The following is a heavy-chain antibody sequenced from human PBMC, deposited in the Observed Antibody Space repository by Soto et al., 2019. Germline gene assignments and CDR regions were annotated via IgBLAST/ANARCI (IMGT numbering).Heavy chain of an antibody. J-gene: IGHJ3*02. V-gene: IGHV3-21*01. D-gene: IGHD4-17*01. CDR2: ISSSSSYI. CDR3: ARGLGDYGDPHDAFDI. CDR1: GFTFSNAW. Sequence: GGSLRLSCAASGFTFSNAWMSWVRQAPGKGLEWVSSISSSSSYIYYADSVKGRFTISRDNAKNSLYLQMNSLRAEDTAVYYCARGLGDYGDPHDAFDIWGQGTMVTVSS.